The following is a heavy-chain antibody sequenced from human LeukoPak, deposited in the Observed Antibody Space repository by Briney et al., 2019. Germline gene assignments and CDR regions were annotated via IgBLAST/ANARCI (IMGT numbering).Heavy chain of an antibody. J-gene: IGHJ6*03. CDR1: GFTFSSYW. D-gene: IGHD2-2*02. Sequence: GGSLRLSCAASGFTFSSYWMSWVRQAPGKGLEWVANIKQDGSEKYYVDSAKGRFTISRDNAKNSLYLQMNSLRAEDTAVYYCARVGDIVVVPAAIGYMDVWGKGTTVTVSS. V-gene: IGHV3-7*01. CDR2: IKQDGSEK. CDR3: ARVGDIVVVPAAIGYMDV.